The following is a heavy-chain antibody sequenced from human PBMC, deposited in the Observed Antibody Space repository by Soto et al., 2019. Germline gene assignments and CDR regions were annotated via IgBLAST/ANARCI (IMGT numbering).Heavy chain of an antibody. J-gene: IGHJ4*02. V-gene: IGHV3-23*01. Sequence: GGSLRLSCAASGFTFSSYAMSWVRQAPGKGLEWVSAISGSGGSTYYADSVKGRFTISRDNSKNTLYLQMNSLRAEDTAVYYCAKDRGGDGYNKPFDYWGQGTLVTVSS. D-gene: IGHD5-12*01. CDR3: AKDRGGDGYNKPFDY. CDR1: GFTFSSYA. CDR2: ISGSGGST.